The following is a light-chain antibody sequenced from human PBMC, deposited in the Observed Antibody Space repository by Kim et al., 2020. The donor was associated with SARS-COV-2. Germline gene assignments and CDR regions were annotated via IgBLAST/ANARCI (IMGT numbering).Light chain of an antibody. J-gene: IGLJ2*01. V-gene: IGLV3-19*01. CDR1: SLRSDC. Sequence: VALGQTARITCQGDSLRSDCATWYQQKPGQAPILVIYGKNNRPSGVPDRFSGSSSGNTASLTITGTQAGDEADYYCNSRDSNNNVLFGGGTQLTVL. CDR3: NSRDSNNNVL. CDR2: GKN.